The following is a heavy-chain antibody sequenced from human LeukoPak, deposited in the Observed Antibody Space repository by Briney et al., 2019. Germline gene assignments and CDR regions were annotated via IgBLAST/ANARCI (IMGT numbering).Heavy chain of an antibody. CDR3: ARKAAYSNYVSYYYYGMDV. CDR2: IYYSGST. D-gene: IGHD4-11*01. J-gene: IGHJ6*02. Sequence: PSETLSLTCTVSGGSISSSSYYWGWIRQPPGKGLEWIGSIYYSGSTNYNPSLKSRVTISVDTSKNQFSLKLSSVTAADTAVYYCARKAAYSNYVSYYYYGMDVWGQGTTVTVSS. V-gene: IGHV4-39*07. CDR1: GGSISSSSYY.